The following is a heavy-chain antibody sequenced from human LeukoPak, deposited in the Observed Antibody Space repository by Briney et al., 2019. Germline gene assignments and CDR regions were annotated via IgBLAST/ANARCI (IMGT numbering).Heavy chain of an antibody. Sequence: SETLSLTCTVSGGSIGSSYYWSWIRQPPGKGLEWIGYIYYSGSTNYNPSLKSRVTISVDTSKNQFSLKLSSVTAADTAVYYCARGRKQQAFDYWGQGTLVTVSS. J-gene: IGHJ4*02. CDR2: IYYSGST. V-gene: IGHV4-59*08. CDR3: ARGRKQQAFDY. CDR1: GGSIGSSYY. D-gene: IGHD6-13*01.